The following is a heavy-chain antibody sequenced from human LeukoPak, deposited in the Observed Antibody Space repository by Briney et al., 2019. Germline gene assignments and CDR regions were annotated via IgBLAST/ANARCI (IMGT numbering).Heavy chain of an antibody. CDR3: ARESLTWLQSRTSWFDP. D-gene: IGHD5-24*01. V-gene: IGHV4-39*07. CDR1: GGSISSSNYY. Sequence: SETLSLTCTVSGGSISSSNYYWGWIRQPPGKGLEWIGTIYYNNPSLKSRVTISVDTSKNQFSLKLSSVTAADTAVYYCARESLTWLQSRTSWFDPWGQGTLVTVSS. J-gene: IGHJ5*02. CDR2: IYY.